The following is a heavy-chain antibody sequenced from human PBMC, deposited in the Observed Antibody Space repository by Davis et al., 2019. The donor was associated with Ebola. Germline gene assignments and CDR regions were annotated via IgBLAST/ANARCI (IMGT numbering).Heavy chain of an antibody. CDR1: GFTFGSYA. J-gene: IGHJ6*02. V-gene: IGHV3-23*01. CDR3: AKRDSSIGYAMHV. Sequence: GGFLRLSCAASGFTFGSYAMSWVRQAPGKGLEWVSIISTSAGNTYYADSVKGRFTISRDNSKNSLYLQMNSLRAEDTAVYYCAKRDSSIGYAMHVWGQGTTVTVS. CDR2: ISTSAGNT. D-gene: IGHD4-11*01.